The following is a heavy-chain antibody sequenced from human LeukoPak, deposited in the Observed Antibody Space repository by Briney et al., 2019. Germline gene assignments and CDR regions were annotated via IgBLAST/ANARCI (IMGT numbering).Heavy chain of an antibody. CDR1: GYTFTAYY. V-gene: IGHV1-2*02. CDR2: INPNSGGT. Sequence: ASVKVSCKASGYTFTAYYIHWVRQAPGQGLEWMGWINPNSGGTNYALKFRGRVTMTRDTSTSTVYMELSSLTSEDTAVYYCARGGDWLSHFDHWGQGTLVTVSS. CDR3: ARGGDWLSHFDH. J-gene: IGHJ4*02. D-gene: IGHD3-9*01.